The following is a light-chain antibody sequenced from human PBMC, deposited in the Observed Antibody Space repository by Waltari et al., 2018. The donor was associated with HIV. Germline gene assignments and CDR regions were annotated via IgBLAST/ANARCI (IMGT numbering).Light chain of an antibody. CDR1: QSVSNN. J-gene: IGKJ2*01. CDR2: GAS. Sequence: EIVITRSPGTLSVSQGEIATLSSRASQSVSNNLAWYQQKPGQAPRLLIYGASTRATGIPARFSGSGSGTEFTLTISSLQSEDFAVYYCQQYNNWPPGYTFGQGTKLEIK. CDR3: QQYNNWPPGYT. V-gene: IGKV3-15*01.